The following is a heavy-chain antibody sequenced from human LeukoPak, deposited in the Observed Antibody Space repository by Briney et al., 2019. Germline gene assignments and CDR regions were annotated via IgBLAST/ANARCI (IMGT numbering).Heavy chain of an antibody. D-gene: IGHD6-19*01. V-gene: IGHV4-4*02. CDR2: IYHAGST. CDR1: GASISSSNW. J-gene: IGHJ4*02. Sequence: PSGTLSLTCTVSGASISSSNWWTWVRQPPGEALEWIGEIYHAGSTKYNPSLRSRLTISVDKSKNSFSLSLTSVTAADTAFYYCARSAAVTGQFDFWGPGTLVTVSP. CDR3: ARSAAVTGQFDF.